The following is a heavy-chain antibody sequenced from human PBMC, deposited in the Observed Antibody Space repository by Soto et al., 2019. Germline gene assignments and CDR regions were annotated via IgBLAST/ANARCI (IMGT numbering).Heavy chain of an antibody. Sequence: QVQLVESGGGVVRPGTSLRLSCAATGFSFSAHGMHWVRQAPGKGLEWLAVINDGSEEGYADSVRGRFTISRANARNILYLQIDNLRAEDSALYYCARDDLFVDNGLDHWGQGTLVTVSS. V-gene: IGHV3-33*01. J-gene: IGHJ4*02. CDR3: ARDDLFVDNGLDH. CDR1: GFSFSAHG. D-gene: IGHD1-1*01. CDR2: INDGSEE.